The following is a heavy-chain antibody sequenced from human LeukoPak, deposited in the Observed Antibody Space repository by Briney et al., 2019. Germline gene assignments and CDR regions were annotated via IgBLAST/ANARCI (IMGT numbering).Heavy chain of an antibody. D-gene: IGHD2-8*01. CDR2: IRYDGGNT. Sequence: GGSLRLSCAASGFIFSNYAMQWVRQAPGMGLEWVAFIRYDGGNTYYADSVKGRFTISRDNSKNTMYLQMNSLNAEDTAVYYCAREVSYYYYMDVWGKGTTVTVSS. J-gene: IGHJ6*03. V-gene: IGHV3-30*02. CDR1: GFIFSNYA. CDR3: AREVSYYYYMDV.